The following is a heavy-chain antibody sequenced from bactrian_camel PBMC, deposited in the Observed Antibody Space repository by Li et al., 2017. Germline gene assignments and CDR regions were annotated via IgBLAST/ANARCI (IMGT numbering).Heavy chain of an antibody. CDR1: GFTVDDSK. CDR3: AAEKFSERGPAKCGFGY. J-gene: IGHJ6*01. CDR2: TLFTDDRT. D-gene: IGHD8*01. Sequence: HVQLVESGGGSVQAGETLRLSCTASGFTVDDSKMGWYRQAPGNECELVSTLFTDDRTYYTDSVKGRFTLSRDNAENTVYLQMNNLKPEDTAVYYCAAEKFSERGPAKCGFGYLGQGTQVTVS. V-gene: IGHV3S63*01.